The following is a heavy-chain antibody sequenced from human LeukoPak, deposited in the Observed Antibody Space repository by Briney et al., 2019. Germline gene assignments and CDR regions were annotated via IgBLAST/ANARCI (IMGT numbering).Heavy chain of an antibody. J-gene: IGHJ4*02. CDR1: GYSFTNYW. V-gene: IGHV5-51*01. D-gene: IGHD6-13*01. CDR3: ARHLRSSPFNY. CDR2: IYPGDSDT. Sequence: GESLKVSCKGSGYSFTNYWIGWVRQMPGKGLEWMGIIYPGDSDTRYSPSFQGQVTISADKSISTAYLQWSSLKASDTAIYYCARHLRSSPFNYWGQGTLVTVSS.